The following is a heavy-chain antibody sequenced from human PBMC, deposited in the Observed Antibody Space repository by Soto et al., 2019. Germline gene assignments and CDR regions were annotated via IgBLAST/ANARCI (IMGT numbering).Heavy chain of an antibody. CDR3: ATDSPNVGIGYFDS. J-gene: IGHJ4*02. CDR2: IVSGGST. V-gene: IGHV3-53*01. D-gene: IGHD1-26*01. CDR1: GFKVGSSY. Sequence: EVQVVGSGGDLIQPGGSLRLSCAASGFKVGSSYVTWVRQAPGKGLEWVSVIVSGGSTHYADSVTGRFTVSRDVSNNTVYLHMSSLSAEDTAVYFCATDSPNVGIGYFDSWGLGTLVTVSS.